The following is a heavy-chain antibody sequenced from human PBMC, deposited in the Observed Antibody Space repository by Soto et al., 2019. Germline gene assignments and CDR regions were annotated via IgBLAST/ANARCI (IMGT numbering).Heavy chain of an antibody. J-gene: IGHJ4*02. V-gene: IGHV3-23*01. CDR3: AKSRITMVRGVITPIGPYDY. CDR2: ISGSGGST. D-gene: IGHD3-10*01. Sequence: GGSLRLSCAASGFTFSSYAMSWVRQAPGKGLEWVSAISGSGGSTYYADSVKGRFTISRDNSKNTLYLQMNSLRAEDTAVYYCAKSRITMVRGVITPIGPYDYWGQGTLVTVSS. CDR1: GFTFSSYA.